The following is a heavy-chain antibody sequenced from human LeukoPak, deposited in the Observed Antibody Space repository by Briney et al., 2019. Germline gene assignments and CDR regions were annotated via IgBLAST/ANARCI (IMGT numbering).Heavy chain of an antibody. CDR3: ARGLSTRHNWFDP. Sequence: GGSLGLSCAASGFTFSSCGMHWVRQAPGKGLERVAVISYDGSNKYYADSVKGRFTISRDNSKNTLYLQMNSLRAEDTAVYYCARGLSTRHNWFDPWGQGTLVTVSS. CDR1: GFTFSSCG. J-gene: IGHJ5*02. V-gene: IGHV3-30*03. D-gene: IGHD3-16*02. CDR2: ISYDGSNK.